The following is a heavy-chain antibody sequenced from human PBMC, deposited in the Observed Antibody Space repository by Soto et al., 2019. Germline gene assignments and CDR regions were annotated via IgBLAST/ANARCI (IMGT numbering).Heavy chain of an antibody. CDR1: GFSFSDHS. CDR2: ISSTGDSI. CDR3: ARLPKGSLVTA. J-gene: IGHJ4*02. Sequence: PGGSLRLSCVGSGFSFSDHSMHWVRRAPGTGLQWLSYISSTGDSIHYADSVRGRFTVSRDNAKNSLFLRMNSLRDDDTAMYYCARLPKGSLVTAWGQGTMVTVSS. D-gene: IGHD2-21*02. V-gene: IGHV3-48*02.